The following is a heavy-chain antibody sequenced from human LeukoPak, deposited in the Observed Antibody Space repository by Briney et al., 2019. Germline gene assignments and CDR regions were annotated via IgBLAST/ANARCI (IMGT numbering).Heavy chain of an antibody. D-gene: IGHD4-17*01. J-gene: IGHJ3*02. Sequence: ASVQVSCKASGYTFTRYDINWVRPATGQGLAWMGWMNPNRGNTGYAQKFQGRVTITRNTSISTAYMELSSLRSEDTAVYYCARGSYGDSDAFDIWGQGTMVTVSS. V-gene: IGHV1-8*03. CDR2: MNPNRGNT. CDR1: GYTFTRYD. CDR3: ARGSYGDSDAFDI.